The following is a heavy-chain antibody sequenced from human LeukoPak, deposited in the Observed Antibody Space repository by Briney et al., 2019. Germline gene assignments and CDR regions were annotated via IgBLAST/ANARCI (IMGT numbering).Heavy chain of an antibody. D-gene: IGHD3-22*01. J-gene: IGHJ4*02. Sequence: ASVKVSCKASGYTFTSYGISWVRQAPGQGLEWIGWISAYNGNTNYAQKLQGRVTMTTDTSTSTAYMELRSLRSGDTAVYYCARVITGNYYYDSSGYYYDYWGQGTLVTVSS. V-gene: IGHV1-18*01. CDR1: GYTFTSYG. CDR2: ISAYNGNT. CDR3: ARVITGNYYYDSSGYYYDY.